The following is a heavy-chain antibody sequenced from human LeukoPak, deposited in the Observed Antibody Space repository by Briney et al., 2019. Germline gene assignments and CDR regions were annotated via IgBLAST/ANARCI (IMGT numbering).Heavy chain of an antibody. CDR3: ASRGSSSSGFIDY. Sequence: SETLSLTCAVYGGSFSGYYWSWIRRPPGKGLEWIGEINHSGSTNYNPSLKSRVTISVDTSKNQFSLKLSSVTAADTAVCYCASRGSSSSGFIDYWGQGTLVTVSS. D-gene: IGHD6-6*01. J-gene: IGHJ4*02. V-gene: IGHV4-34*01. CDR2: INHSGST. CDR1: GGSFSGYY.